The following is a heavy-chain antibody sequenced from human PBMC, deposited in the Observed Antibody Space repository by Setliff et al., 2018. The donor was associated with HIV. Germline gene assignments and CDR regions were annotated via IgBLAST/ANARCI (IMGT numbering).Heavy chain of an antibody. CDR3: ARDMALRLGELSLNWEY. CDR1: GFTFSSYD. CDR2: IGTAGDT. Sequence: GGSLRLSCAASGFTFSSYDMHWVRQATGKGLEWVTAIGTAGDTYYPGSVKGRFTISRDNAKNSLYLQMNSLRAEDTAFYFCARDMALRLGELSLNWEYWGQGTLVTVSS. D-gene: IGHD3-16*02. J-gene: IGHJ4*02. V-gene: IGHV3-13*01.